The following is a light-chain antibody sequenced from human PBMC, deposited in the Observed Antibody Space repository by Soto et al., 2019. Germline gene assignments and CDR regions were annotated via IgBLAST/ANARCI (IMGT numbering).Light chain of an antibody. CDR2: ANT. Sequence: QSVVTQPPSVSGAPGQRVTISRTGSSSNIGAGYDVHWYQQLPGTAPKLLIHANTNRPSGVPDRFSGSKSGTSASLAINGLQAEDEADYYCQSYDSSLSGSVVFGGGTKLTVL. CDR3: QSYDSSLSGSVV. V-gene: IGLV1-40*01. J-gene: IGLJ2*01. CDR1: SSNIGAGYD.